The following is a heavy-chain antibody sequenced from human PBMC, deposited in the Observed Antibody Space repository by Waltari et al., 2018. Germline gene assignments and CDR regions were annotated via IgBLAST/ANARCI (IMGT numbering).Heavy chain of an antibody. CDR2: IYKYGNP. Sequence: QVQLQESGPGLVKPSETLSLTCNVSGDSINSGSYLWSWIRQPAGEGLEFIGSIYKYGNPIYHPSLTVRVTITMDMSRNQFSLRLKSVTAADTAVYYCTRDPAGWIDVWGQGTLVTVSS. D-gene: IGHD6-25*01. CDR3: TRDPAGWIDV. V-gene: IGHV4-61*02. CDR1: GDSINSGSYL. J-gene: IGHJ4*02.